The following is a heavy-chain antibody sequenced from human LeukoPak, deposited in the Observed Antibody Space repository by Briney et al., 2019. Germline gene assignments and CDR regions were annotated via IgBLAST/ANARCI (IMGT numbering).Heavy chain of an antibody. CDR3: ARFRITMYDY. V-gene: IGHV3-30*14. D-gene: IGHD3-10*02. J-gene: IGHJ4*02. CDR2: ISYDGSNK. CDR1: GFTFSSYA. Sequence: GGSLRLSCVASGFTFSSYAMHWVRQAPGKGLEWVAVISYDGSNKYYADSVKGRFTISRDNSKNTLYLQMNSLRAEDTAVYYCARFRITMYDYWGQGTLVTVSS.